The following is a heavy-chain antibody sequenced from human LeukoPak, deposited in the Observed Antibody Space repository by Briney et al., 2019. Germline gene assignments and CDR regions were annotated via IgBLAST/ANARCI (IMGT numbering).Heavy chain of an antibody. CDR2: IYHSGGT. Sequence: SETLSLTCAVSGGSISSGGYSWSWIRQPPGKGLEWIGYIYHSGGTYYNPSLKSRVTISVDRSKNQFSLKLSSVTAADTAVYYCARAQGTARRPKSYYFDYWGQGTLVTVSS. D-gene: IGHD3-10*01. V-gene: IGHV4-30-2*01. CDR1: GGSISSGGYS. CDR3: ARAQGTARRPKSYYFDY. J-gene: IGHJ4*02.